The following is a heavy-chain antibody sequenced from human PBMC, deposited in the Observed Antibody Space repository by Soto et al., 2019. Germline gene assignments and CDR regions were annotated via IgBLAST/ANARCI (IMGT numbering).Heavy chain of an antibody. CDR2: IIPIFGTA. Sequence: QVQLVQSGAEVKKPGSSVKVSCKASGGTFSNYAINWVRQAPGQGLERMGGIIPIFGTANYAQKFQGRVTITADESTSTAYLDLSSLRSEDTAVYYCARPVEMATISRSYLFYWGQGTLVTVSS. J-gene: IGHJ4*02. CDR3: ARPVEMATISRSYLFY. CDR1: GGTFSNYA. D-gene: IGHD5-12*01. V-gene: IGHV1-69*01.